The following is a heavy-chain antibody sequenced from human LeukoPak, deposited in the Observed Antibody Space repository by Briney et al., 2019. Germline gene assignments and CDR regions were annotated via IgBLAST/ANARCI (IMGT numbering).Heavy chain of an antibody. CDR3: ARDEIAAAGTYADNWFDP. CDR1: GGTFSSYA. J-gene: IGHJ5*02. CDR2: INPNSGGT. D-gene: IGHD6-13*01. Sequence: ASVKVSCKASGGTFSSYATSWVRQAPGQGLEWMGWINPNSGGTNYAQKFQGRVTMTRDTSISTAYMELSRLRSDDTAVYYCARDEIAAAGTYADNWFDPWGQGTLVTVSS. V-gene: IGHV1-2*02.